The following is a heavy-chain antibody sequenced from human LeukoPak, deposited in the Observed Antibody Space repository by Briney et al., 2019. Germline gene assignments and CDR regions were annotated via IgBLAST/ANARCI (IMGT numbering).Heavy chain of an antibody. J-gene: IGHJ4*02. CDR1: GDRVSSNLAT. V-gene: IGHV6-1*01. D-gene: IGHD2-8*01. CDR2: TYYRSKWSN. CDR3: TRALGVVFDY. Sequence: SQTLSLTCAISGDRVSSNLATWNWIRQSPSRGLEWLGRTYYRSKWSNDYALSVESRITINPDTSKNQFSLQLNSVTPEDTAIYYCTRALGVVFDYWGQGTLVTVSS.